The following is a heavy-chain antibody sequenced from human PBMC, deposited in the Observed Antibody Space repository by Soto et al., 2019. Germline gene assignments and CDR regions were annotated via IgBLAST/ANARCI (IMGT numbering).Heavy chain of an antibody. CDR2: INHSGST. D-gene: IGHD6-13*01. CDR3: ARGLGSSSWYNWFDP. CDR1: GGSFIGYY. Sequence: PSETLSLTCAVYGGSFIGYYWSWIRQPPGKGLEWIGEINHSGSTNYNPSLKSRVTISVDTSKNQFSLKLSSVTAADTAVYYCARGLGSSSWYNWFDPWGQGTLVTVSS. V-gene: IGHV4-34*01. J-gene: IGHJ5*02.